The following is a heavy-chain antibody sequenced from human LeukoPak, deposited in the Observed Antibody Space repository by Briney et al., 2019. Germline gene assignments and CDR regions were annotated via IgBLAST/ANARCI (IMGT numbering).Heavy chain of an antibody. V-gene: IGHV4-59*01. CDR2: IYYSGST. CDR1: GGSISSYY. D-gene: IGHD3-10*01. Sequence: PSETLSLTCTVSGGSISSYYWSWIRQPPGKGLQWIGYIYYSGSTNYNPPLKSRVTISVDTSKNQFSLKLSSVTAADTAVYYCARGWFEQLSPYFDPWGQGTLVTVSS. J-gene: IGHJ4*02. CDR3: ARGWFEQLSPYFDP.